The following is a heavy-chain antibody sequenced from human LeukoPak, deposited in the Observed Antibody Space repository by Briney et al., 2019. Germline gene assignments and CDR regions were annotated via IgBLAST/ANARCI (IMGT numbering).Heavy chain of an antibody. CDR1: GVSFSSHY. V-gene: IGHV4-59*11. D-gene: IGHD4-17*01. CDR2: ISYIGST. Sequence: SETLSLTCVVSGVSFSSHYWTWIRQSPGKGLEWIGYISYIGSTNYNPSLKSRVTISIDTSKNQFSLKLRSVTAADTAVYYCARDLVTVTKGFDIWGQGTMVSVSS. J-gene: IGHJ3*02. CDR3: ARDLVTVTKGFDI.